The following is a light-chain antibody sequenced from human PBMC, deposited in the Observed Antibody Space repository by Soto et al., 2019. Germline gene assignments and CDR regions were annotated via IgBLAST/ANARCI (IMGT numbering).Light chain of an antibody. Sequence: EIVLTQSPATLSLSPGERATLSCRASQSVSSYLAWYQQKPGQAPRLLIYDASNRATGIPARFSGSRSGKDFNLTLSSIEPGDFSVYYCQQRSNFGPGTKVDIK. CDR3: QQRSN. V-gene: IGKV3-11*01. J-gene: IGKJ3*01. CDR2: DAS. CDR1: QSVSSY.